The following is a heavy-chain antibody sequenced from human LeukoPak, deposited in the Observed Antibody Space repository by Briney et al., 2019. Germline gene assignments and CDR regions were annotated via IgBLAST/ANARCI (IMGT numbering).Heavy chain of an antibody. Sequence: GSSVKVSCKASGGTFSSYAISWMRQAPGQGLEWMGGIIPIFGTANYAQKFQGRVTITAGESTSTAYMELSSLRSEDTAVYYCASNDIVVVPAAPAKPFDYWGQGTLVTVSS. J-gene: IGHJ4*02. D-gene: IGHD2-2*01. V-gene: IGHV1-69*01. CDR2: IIPIFGTA. CDR1: GGTFSSYA. CDR3: ASNDIVVVPAAPAKPFDY.